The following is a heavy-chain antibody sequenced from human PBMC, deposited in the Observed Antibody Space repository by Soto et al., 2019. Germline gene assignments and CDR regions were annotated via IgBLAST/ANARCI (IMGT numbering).Heavy chain of an antibody. D-gene: IGHD3-10*01. CDR2: IRGSGDNT. J-gene: IGHJ4*02. V-gene: IGHV3-23*01. CDR3: AKSPTMVRGLIFDY. Sequence: EVQLLESGGGLVQPGGSLRLSCAASGFTFSSYSLSWVRQAPGKGLDWVSAIRGSGDNTYYADSVKGRFTISRDNTKNALYLNMNRLRAEDTAVYYCAKSPTMVRGLIFDYWGQGALVTVSS. CDR1: GFTFSSYS.